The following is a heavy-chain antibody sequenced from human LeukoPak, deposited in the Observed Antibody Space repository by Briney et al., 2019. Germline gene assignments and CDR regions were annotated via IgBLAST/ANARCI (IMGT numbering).Heavy chain of an antibody. CDR3: ARWRGQQSEFDL. CDR1: GFTFSSFA. V-gene: IGHV3-7*01. D-gene: IGHD6-13*01. J-gene: IGHJ4*02. Sequence: GSLRLSCAASGFTFSSFALSWVRQAPGKGLECVAHKNPDGGQEPCVDSVKGRFTVSRDNAKNSVFLQMNGLRVEDTAMYYCARWRGQQSEFDLWGQGTLVTVSS. CDR2: KNPDGGQE.